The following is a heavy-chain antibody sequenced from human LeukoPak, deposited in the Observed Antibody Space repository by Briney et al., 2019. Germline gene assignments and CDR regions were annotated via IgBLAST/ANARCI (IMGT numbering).Heavy chain of an antibody. V-gene: IGHV3-7*01. D-gene: IGHD5-18*01. CDR3: ARDNGYGWFDP. CDR2: IKQDGSEK. Sequence: GGSLRLSCAASGFTFSSYWMSWVRQAPGKGLEWVANIKQDGSEKYYVDSVKGRFTISRDNAKNSLYLQMSSLRAEDTAVYYCARDNGYGWFDPWGQGTLVTVSS. CDR1: GFTFSSYW. J-gene: IGHJ5*02.